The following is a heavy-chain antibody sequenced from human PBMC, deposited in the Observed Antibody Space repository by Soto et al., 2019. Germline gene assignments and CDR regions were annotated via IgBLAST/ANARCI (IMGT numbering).Heavy chain of an antibody. CDR3: ARAGFSYGHLLF. V-gene: IGHV4-30-4*01. CDR1: GGPIRTGDYY. CDR2: VFYSGAT. Sequence: SETLSLTCNVSGGPIRTGDYYWNWIRQPPGKGLEWIGYVFYSGATNYSPSLKSRAAISMDTSKNQFSLSLTSVTAADTAVYYCARAGFSYGHLLFWGQGIRVTVSS. D-gene: IGHD3-10*01. J-gene: IGHJ4*02.